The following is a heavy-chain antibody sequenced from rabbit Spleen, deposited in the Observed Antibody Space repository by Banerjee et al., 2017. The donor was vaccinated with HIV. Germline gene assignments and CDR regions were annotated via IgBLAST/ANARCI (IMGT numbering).Heavy chain of an antibody. D-gene: IGHD1-1*01. V-gene: IGHV1S47*01. CDR1: GFDFSVYG. Sequence: QQQLVESGGGLVKPGASLTLTCKASGFDFSVYGLSWVRQAPGKGLEWIGYIEPIFGNTYYANWVNGRFTISSHNAQNTLYLQLNSLTAADTATYFCVRDKASISGDYGPFYFNLWGPGTLVTVS. CDR2: IEPIFGNT. CDR3: VRDKASISGDYGPFYFNL. J-gene: IGHJ4*01.